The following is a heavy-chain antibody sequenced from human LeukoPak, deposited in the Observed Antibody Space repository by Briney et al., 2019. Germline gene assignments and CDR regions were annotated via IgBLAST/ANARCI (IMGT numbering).Heavy chain of an antibody. CDR3: ARGTTDIVAKISDAFDI. J-gene: IGHJ3*02. CDR1: GFTFSAFA. V-gene: IGHV3-30-3*01. D-gene: IGHD5-12*01. Sequence: PGRSLRLSCAASGFTFSAFAMHWARQAPGKGLEWVAAISYDASNKYYAVSVRGRFTISRDNSRNTLFLQMNSLRADDTAVYYCARGTTDIVAKISDAFDIWGQGTVVTVSS. CDR2: ISYDASNK.